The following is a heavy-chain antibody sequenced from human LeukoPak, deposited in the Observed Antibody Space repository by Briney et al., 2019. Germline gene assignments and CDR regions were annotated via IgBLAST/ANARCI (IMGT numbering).Heavy chain of an antibody. J-gene: IGHJ2*01. Sequence: SETLSLTCTVSGGSISSSSYYWGWVRQPPGPGLEWIGSMYYSGTTYYNPSLKSRVTISVDTSKNQFSLKLSSVTAADTAVYYCAGRGIAAPPPYWYFDLWGRGTLVTVSS. CDR2: MYYSGTT. V-gene: IGHV4-39*01. CDR3: AGRGIAAPPPYWYFDL. D-gene: IGHD6-6*01. CDR1: GGSISSSSYY.